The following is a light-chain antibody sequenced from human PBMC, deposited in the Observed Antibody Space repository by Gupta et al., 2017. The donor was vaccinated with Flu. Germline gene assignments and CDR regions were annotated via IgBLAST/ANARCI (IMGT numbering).Light chain of an antibody. Sequence: EIVLTQSPATLSLSPGERATLSCRASQSVNNYSAWYQQKPGQAPRLFIYDASKRATGIPARFSGSGSGTDFTLTISSLEPEDFAVYCCQQRNNWPLTFGRGTRVEMK. CDR3: QQRNNWPLT. J-gene: IGKJ4*01. CDR1: QSVNNY. V-gene: IGKV3-11*01. CDR2: DAS.